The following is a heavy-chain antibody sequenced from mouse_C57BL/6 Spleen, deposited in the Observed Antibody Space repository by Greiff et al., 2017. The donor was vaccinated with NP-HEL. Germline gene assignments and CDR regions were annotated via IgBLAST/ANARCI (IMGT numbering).Heavy chain of an antibody. J-gene: IGHJ3*01. CDR1: GFSLTSYG. CDR2: IWRGGST. V-gene: IGHV2-5*01. Sequence: VQLQQSGPGLVQPSQSLSITCTVSGFSLTSYGVHWVRQSPGKGLEWLGVIWRGGSTDSNAAFMSRLSITKDNSKSQVFFKMNSLQAADTARYYCAKKDGYYGGFAYWGQGTLVTVAA. D-gene: IGHD2-3*01. CDR3: AKKDGYYGGFAY.